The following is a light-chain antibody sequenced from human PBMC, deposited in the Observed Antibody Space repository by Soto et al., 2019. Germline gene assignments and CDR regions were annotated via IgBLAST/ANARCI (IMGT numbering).Light chain of an antibody. Sequence: ESVLTQSPGTLSLSPGERATLSCRASQSVSSSYLAWYQKKPGQAPRLLIYGASSRATGIPDRFSGSGSGTDLPLTISRLEPEDLAVYYCQQYGSSFTFGPGTKLDI. CDR2: GAS. CDR3: QQYGSSFT. J-gene: IGKJ3*01. V-gene: IGKV3-20*01. CDR1: QSVSSSY.